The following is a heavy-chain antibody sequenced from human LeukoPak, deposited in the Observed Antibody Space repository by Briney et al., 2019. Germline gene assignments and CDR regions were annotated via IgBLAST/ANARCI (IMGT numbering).Heavy chain of an antibody. CDR1: GTFISPYH. V-gene: IGHV4-4*07. Sequence: SETLSLTCTVSGTFISPYHWSWFRQSAGKGLEWIGLMYSSGSSNYSPSLKSRLTISPDNSKNQFSLRLSSVTAADTAVYYFARVLCVSNGIYYAFDIWGQGTTVIVSS. D-gene: IGHD2-8*01. J-gene: IGHJ3*02. CDR3: ARVLCVSNGIYYAFDI. CDR2: MYSSGSS.